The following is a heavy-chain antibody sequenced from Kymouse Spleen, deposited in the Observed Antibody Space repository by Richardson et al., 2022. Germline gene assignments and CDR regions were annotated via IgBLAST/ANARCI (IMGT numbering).Heavy chain of an antibody. CDR2: IYYSGST. D-gene: IGHD6-6*01. V-gene: IGHV4-39*01. J-gene: IGHJ4*02. CDR3: ARKIAARPRYFDY. CDR1: GGSISSSSYY. Sequence: QLQLQESGPGLVKPSETLSLTCTVSGGSISSSSYYWGWIRQPPGKGLEWIGSIYYSGSTYYNPSLKSRVTISVDTSKNQFSLKLSSVTAADTAVYYCARKIAARPRYFDYWGQGTLVTVSS.